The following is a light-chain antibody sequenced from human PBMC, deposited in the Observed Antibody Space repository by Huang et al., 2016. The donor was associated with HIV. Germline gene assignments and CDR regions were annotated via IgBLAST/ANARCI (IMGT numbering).Light chain of an antibody. J-gene: IGKJ2*01. CDR1: QSVFSY. V-gene: IGKV3-11*01. CDR2: DAS. Sequence: EIALTQSPATLSLSPGESATLSCRTSQSVFSYLAWYQQRPGQAPRRLIYDASNRATGVSARFSGSGSGTDFALTSSSLEPEDFAVYYCQQRSAWPRTFGQGTKLEI. CDR3: QQRSAWPRT.